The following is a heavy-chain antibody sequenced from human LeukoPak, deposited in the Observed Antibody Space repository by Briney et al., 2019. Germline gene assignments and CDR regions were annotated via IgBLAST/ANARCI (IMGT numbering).Heavy chain of an antibody. J-gene: IGHJ4*02. V-gene: IGHV1-69*04. CDR3: ARDRIYSSGWYGY. CDR1: GGTFSSYT. CDR2: IIPILGIA. Sequence: GFSVKVSCKASGGTFSSYTISWVRQAPGQGLEWMGRIIPILGIANYAQKFQGRVTITADKSTSTAYMELSSLRSEDTAVYYCARDRIYSSGWYGYWGQGTLVTVSS. D-gene: IGHD6-19*01.